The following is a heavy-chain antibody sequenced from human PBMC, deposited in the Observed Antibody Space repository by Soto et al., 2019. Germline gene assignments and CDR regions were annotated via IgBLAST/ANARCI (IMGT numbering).Heavy chain of an antibody. CDR2: IYYSGST. Sequence: QLQLQESGPGLVKPSETLSLTCTVSGGSISSSSYYWGWIRQPPGKGLEWIGSIYYSGSTYYNPSLKSRVTISVDTSKNQFSLKLSSVTAADTAVYYCASQVTTVTTHPFDYWGQGTLVTVSS. V-gene: IGHV4-39*01. D-gene: IGHD4-17*01. CDR3: ASQVTTVTTHPFDY. J-gene: IGHJ4*02. CDR1: GGSISSSSYY.